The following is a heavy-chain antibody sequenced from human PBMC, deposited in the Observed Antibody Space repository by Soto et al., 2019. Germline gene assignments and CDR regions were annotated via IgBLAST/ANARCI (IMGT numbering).Heavy chain of an antibody. CDR3: ARTPTRYCSSTSCYRKQQHYGMDV. CDR1: GGSFSGYY. D-gene: IGHD2-2*01. V-gene: IGHV4-34*01. J-gene: IGHJ6*02. CDR2: INHSGST. Sequence: QVQLQQWGAGLLKPSETLSLTCAVYGGSFSGYYWSWIRQPPGKGLEWIGEINHSGSTNYNPSLKSRVTISVDTSKNQFSLKLRSVTAADTAVYYCARTPTRYCSSTSCYRKQQHYGMDVWGQGTTVTVSS.